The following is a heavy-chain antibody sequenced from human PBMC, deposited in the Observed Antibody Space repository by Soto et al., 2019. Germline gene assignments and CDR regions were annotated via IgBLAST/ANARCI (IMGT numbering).Heavy chain of an antibody. CDR3: AKDRGGYCSSTSCYASDY. CDR2: ISGSGGST. V-gene: IGHV3-23*01. J-gene: IGHJ4*02. Sequence: GGSLRLSCAASGFTFSSYAMSWVRQAPGKGLEWVSAISGSGGSTYYADSVKGRFTISRDNSKNTLYLQMNSLRAEDTAVYYCAKDRGGYCSSTSCYASDYWGQGTLVTVSS. CDR1: GFTFSSYA. D-gene: IGHD2-2*03.